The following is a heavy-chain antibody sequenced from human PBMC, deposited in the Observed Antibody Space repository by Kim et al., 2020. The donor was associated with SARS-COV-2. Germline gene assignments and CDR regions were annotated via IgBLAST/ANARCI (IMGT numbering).Heavy chain of an antibody. CDR3: AKADGYGDYGWYFDL. Sequence: GGSLRLSCAASGFTFSNYGMHWVRQAPGKGLEWVAIISYDGSNKYYADSVKGRFTISRDNSKNTLYLQMNSLRAEDTAVYYCAKADGYGDYGWYFDLWGRGRLLTL. J-gene: IGHJ2*01. CDR2: ISYDGSNK. CDR1: GFTFSNYG. V-gene: IGHV3-30*18. D-gene: IGHD4-17*01.